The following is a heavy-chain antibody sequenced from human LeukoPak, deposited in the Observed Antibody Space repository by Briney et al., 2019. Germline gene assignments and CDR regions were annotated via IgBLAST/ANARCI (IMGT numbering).Heavy chain of an antibody. V-gene: IGHV3-33*01. Sequence: AGRSLRLSCAVSGYTFSSHGMHWVRQAPGKGLEWVAAIWYDGSDKYYADSVKGRFTISRDNSKNMLYLQMDSLRAEDTAVYYCARGNHGYFGCFDYWGQGTLVTVSS. CDR3: ARGNHGYFGCFDY. J-gene: IGHJ4*02. D-gene: IGHD3-9*01. CDR2: IWYDGSDK. CDR1: GYTFSSHG.